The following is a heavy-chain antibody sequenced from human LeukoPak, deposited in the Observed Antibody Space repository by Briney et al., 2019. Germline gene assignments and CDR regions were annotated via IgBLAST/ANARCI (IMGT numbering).Heavy chain of an antibody. J-gene: IGHJ5*02. CDR1: GGSISSYY. V-gene: IGHV4-4*07. Sequence: SETLSLTCTVSGGSISSYYWTWIRQPAGKGLEWIGRIYGNGNTNYNPSLKSRVTISVDTSKNQFSLKLSSVTAADTAMYYCATDHYYDSKLDPWGQGTLVTVSS. CDR3: ATDHYYDSKLDP. D-gene: IGHD3-22*01. CDR2: IYGNGNT.